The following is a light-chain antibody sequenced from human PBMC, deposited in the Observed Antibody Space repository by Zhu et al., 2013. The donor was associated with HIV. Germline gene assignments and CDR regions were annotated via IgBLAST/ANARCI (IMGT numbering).Light chain of an antibody. CDR3: QQYNSYWT. CDR2: EAS. Sequence: DIQMTQSPSTLSASVGDRVTITCRASQTISFWLAWYQQKPGKAPKLLIYEASKSHIGVPSRFRGSGSGTGTEFTLTISSLQPDDFATYYCQQYNSYWTFGQGTKVEIK. V-gene: IGKV1-5*03. CDR1: QTISFW. J-gene: IGKJ1*01.